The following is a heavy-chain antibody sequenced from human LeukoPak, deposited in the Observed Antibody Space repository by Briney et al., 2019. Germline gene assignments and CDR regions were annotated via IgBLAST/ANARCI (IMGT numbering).Heavy chain of an antibody. CDR1: GFTFSSYE. V-gene: IGHV3-48*03. J-gene: IGHJ4*02. CDR3: ARAVRGVIRAFDY. Sequence: GGSLRLSCAASGFTFSSYEMNWVRQAPGKGLEWVSYISSSGSIIYYTDSVKGRFTISRDNAKRSLYLQMNSLRAEDTAVSYCARAVRGVIRAFDYWGQGTLVTVSS. D-gene: IGHD3-10*01. CDR2: ISSSGSII.